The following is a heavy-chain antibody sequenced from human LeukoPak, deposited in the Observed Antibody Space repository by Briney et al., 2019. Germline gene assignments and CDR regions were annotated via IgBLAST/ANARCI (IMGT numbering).Heavy chain of an antibody. CDR2: ISGSGGST. D-gene: IGHD4/OR15-4a*01. V-gene: IGHV3-23*01. Sequence: GGSLRLSCAASGFTFSSYAMRWVRQAPGKGLEWVSAISGSGGSTYYADSVKGRFTISRDNSKNTLYLQMNSLTAEDTAVYYCAKFISARDYGHFSGRLFDYWGQGTLVTVSS. CDR3: AKFISARDYGHFSGRLFDY. CDR1: GFTFSSYA. J-gene: IGHJ4*02.